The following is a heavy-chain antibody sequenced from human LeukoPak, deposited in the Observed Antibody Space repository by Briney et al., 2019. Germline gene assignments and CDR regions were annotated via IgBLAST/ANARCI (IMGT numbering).Heavy chain of an antibody. CDR2: ISYDGSNK. V-gene: IGHV3-30*18. CDR1: GFTFSNYG. Sequence: GGCLRLSCAASGFTFSNYGMHWVSQDPGKGLEWVAVISYDGSNKYYADSVKRRFTISRDNSKNTLYLQMNSLRAEDTAVYYCAKDLIAAAGYYGMDVWGQGTTVTVSS. D-gene: IGHD6-13*01. J-gene: IGHJ6*02. CDR3: AKDLIAAAGYYGMDV.